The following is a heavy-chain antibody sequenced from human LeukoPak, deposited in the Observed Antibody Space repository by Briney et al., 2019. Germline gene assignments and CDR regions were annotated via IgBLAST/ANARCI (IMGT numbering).Heavy chain of an antibody. J-gene: IGHJ5*01. D-gene: IGHD1-1*01. CDR3: VRGTAFDS. V-gene: IGHV6-1*01. Sequence: SQTLSLTCAISGDSFSSNSTAWNWIRQSPSRGLEWLGRKYYRSKWYNDYAGSVKSRITINPDTSKNQFSLQLNSVTPEDTAVYYGVRGTAFDSWGLGTLVTVSS. CDR1: GDSFSSNSTA. CDR2: KYYRSKWYN.